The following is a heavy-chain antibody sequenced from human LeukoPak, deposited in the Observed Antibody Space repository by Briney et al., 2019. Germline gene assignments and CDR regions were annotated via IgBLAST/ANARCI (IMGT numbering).Heavy chain of an antibody. CDR3: AKIAGYYDNPPYFDY. V-gene: IGHV3-30*18. CDR1: GFTFSSYA. J-gene: IGHJ4*02. Sequence: GGSLRLSCAASGFTFSSYAMSWVRQAPGKGLEWVAVISEDGRKKYYADSVKGRFTISRDNSKNTLYLQMNSLRAEDTAVYYCAKIAGYYDNPPYFDYWGQGTLVTVSS. CDR2: ISEDGRKK. D-gene: IGHD3-22*01.